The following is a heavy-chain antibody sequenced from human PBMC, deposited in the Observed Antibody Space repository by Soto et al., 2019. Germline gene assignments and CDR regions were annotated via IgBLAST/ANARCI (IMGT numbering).Heavy chain of an antibody. J-gene: IGHJ6*01. CDR3: AREYDAFWSGYPGGMEV. Sequence: ASVKVSCKASGYTFTSYYMHWVRQAPGQGLEWMGIINPSGGSTSYAQKFQGRVTMTRDTSTSTVYMELSSLRSEDTAVYYCAREYDAFWSGYPGGMEVWGQGTTVIVS. V-gene: IGHV1-46*01. CDR2: INPSGGST. D-gene: IGHD3-3*01. CDR1: GYTFTSYY.